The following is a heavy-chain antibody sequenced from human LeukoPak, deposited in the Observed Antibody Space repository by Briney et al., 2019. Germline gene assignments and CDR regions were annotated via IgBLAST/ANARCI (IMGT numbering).Heavy chain of an antibody. CDR2: IRSKTDGGTT. J-gene: IGHJ4*02. CDR1: GFTFSNAW. CDR3: TTVIVRLRTAVIDY. V-gene: IGHV3-15*07. D-gene: IGHD2/OR15-2a*01. Sequence: PGGSLRLSCAASGFTFSNAWMNWVRQAPGKGLEWVGRIRSKTDGGTTDYAAPVKGRFTISRDDSKNTLYLQMNSLKTEDTAVYYCTTVIVRLRTAVIDYWGQGTLVTVSS.